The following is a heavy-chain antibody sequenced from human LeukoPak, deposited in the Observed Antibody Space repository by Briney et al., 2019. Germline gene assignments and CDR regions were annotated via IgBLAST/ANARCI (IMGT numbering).Heavy chain of an antibody. Sequence: GGSLRLSCTASGFTFGDYAMSWFRQAPGKGLEWLGFIRSKAYGGTTEYAASVKGRFTISRDDSKSIAYLQMNSLKTEDTAVCYCSRSETYYWYFDLWGRGTLVTVSS. CDR2: IRSKAYGGTT. J-gene: IGHJ2*01. CDR3: SRSETYYWYFDL. CDR1: GFTFGDYA. D-gene: IGHD3-3*01. V-gene: IGHV3-49*03.